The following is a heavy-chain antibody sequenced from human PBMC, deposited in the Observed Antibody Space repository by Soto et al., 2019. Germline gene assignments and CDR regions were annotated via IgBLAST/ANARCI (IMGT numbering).Heavy chain of an antibody. CDR3: ASMATTTHYYYYGMDV. CDR1: GGSISSGGYY. Sequence: PSETLSLTCTVSGGSISSGGYYWSWIRQHPGRGLEWIGYIYYSGSTYYNPSLKSRVTISVDTSKNQFSLKLSSVTAADTAVYYCASMATTTHYYYYGMDVWGQGTTVTAP. CDR2: IYYSGST. V-gene: IGHV4-31*03. D-gene: IGHD1-1*01. J-gene: IGHJ6*02.